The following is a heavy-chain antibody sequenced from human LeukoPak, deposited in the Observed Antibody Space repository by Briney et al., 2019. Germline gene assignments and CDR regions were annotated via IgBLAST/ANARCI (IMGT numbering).Heavy chain of an antibody. CDR1: GFTFSKYV. V-gene: IGHV3-23*01. CDR2: ISTGGGST. D-gene: IGHD3-10*01. J-gene: IGHJ4*02. Sequence: GGPLRLSCAASGFTFSKYVMRWVRQAPGKGLEWVSAISTGGGSTYYAASVKGRFTISRDNSKNTLYLQMNSLRAEDTAVYYCAKDARAYGSGPLDYWGQGTLVTVSS. CDR3: AKDARAYGSGPLDY.